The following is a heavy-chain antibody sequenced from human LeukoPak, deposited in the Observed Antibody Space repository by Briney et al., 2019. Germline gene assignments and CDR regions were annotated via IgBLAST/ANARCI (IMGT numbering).Heavy chain of an antibody. D-gene: IGHD5-18*01. J-gene: IGHJ4*02. CDR2: IYSGGST. Sequence: GGSLRLSCAASGFTFSNAWMSWVRQAPGKGLEWVSVIYSGGSTYYADSVKGRFTISRDNSKNTLYLQMNSLRAEDTAVYYCARDRGYSYGIDYWGQGTLVTVSS. CDR1: GFTFSNAW. CDR3: ARDRGYSYGIDY. V-gene: IGHV3-66*01.